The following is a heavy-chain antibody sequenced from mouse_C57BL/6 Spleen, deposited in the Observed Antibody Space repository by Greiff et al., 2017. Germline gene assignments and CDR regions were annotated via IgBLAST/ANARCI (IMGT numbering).Heavy chain of an antibody. J-gene: IGHJ2*01. D-gene: IGHD1-1*01. Sequence: DVKLVESGGGLVKPGGSLKLSCAASGFTFSSYAMSWVRQTPEKRLEWVATISDGGSYTYYPDNVKGRFTISRDNAKNNLYLQMSHLKSEDTAMYYCAITTVVRGYFDYWGQGTTLTVSS. CDR2: ISDGGSYT. CDR3: AITTVVRGYFDY. V-gene: IGHV5-4*03. CDR1: GFTFSSYA.